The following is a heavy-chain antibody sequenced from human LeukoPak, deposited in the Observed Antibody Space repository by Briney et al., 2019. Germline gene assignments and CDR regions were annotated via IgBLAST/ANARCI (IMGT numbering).Heavy chain of an antibody. CDR1: GFTFSSYA. Sequence: GRSLRLSCAASGFTFSSYAMHWVRQAPGKGLEWVAVISYDGSNKYYADSVKGRFTISRDNSKNTLYLQINSLRAEDTAVYYCAREGTGGGARSDYYYYYMDVWGKGTTVTVSS. D-gene: IGHD2-21*01. J-gene: IGHJ6*03. V-gene: IGHV3-30*01. CDR2: ISYDGSNK. CDR3: AREGTGGGARSDYYYYYMDV.